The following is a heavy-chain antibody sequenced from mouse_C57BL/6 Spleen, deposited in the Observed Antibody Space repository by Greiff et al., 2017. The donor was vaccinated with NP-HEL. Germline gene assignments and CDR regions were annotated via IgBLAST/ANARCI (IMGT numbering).Heavy chain of an antibody. V-gene: IGHV1-4*01. CDR1: GYTFTSYT. J-gene: IGHJ4*01. Sequence: VQLQQSGAELARPGASVKMSCKASGYTFTSYTMHWEKQRPGQGLEWIGYINPSSGYTKYNQKFKDKATLTADKSSSTAYMQLSSLTSEDSAVYYCARNAYYGSSYDYAMDYWGQGTSVTVSS. D-gene: IGHD1-1*01. CDR2: INPSSGYT. CDR3: ARNAYYGSSYDYAMDY.